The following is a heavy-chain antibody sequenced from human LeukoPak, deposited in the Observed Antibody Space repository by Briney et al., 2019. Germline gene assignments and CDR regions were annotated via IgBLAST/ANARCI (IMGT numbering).Heavy chain of an antibody. CDR3: ARDTSTAGTTPLDD. CDR2: ISGGGVYT. V-gene: IGHV3-23*01. J-gene: IGHJ4*02. Sequence: PGGSLRLSCAASGFTFSSYAMSWVRQAPGKGLEWVSHISGGGVYTYYADSVKGRFTISRDNSKNTLSLQMNSLRAEDTAVYYCARDTSTAGTTPLDDWGQGTLVTVSS. CDR1: GFTFSSYA. D-gene: IGHD1-1*01.